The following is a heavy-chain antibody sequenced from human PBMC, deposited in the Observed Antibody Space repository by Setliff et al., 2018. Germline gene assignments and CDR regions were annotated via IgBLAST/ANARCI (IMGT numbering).Heavy chain of an antibody. V-gene: IGHV3-21*04. CDR3: ARWTARAVDY. CDR2: ISRDSLHI. Sequence: PGGSLRLSCVGSGFTFGTYTMNWIRQAPGKGLEWVSSISRDSLHIYYADSVKGRFTISRDNSKNSLYLQMSSLRAEDTAVYYCARWTARAVDYWGQGTLVTVSS. J-gene: IGHJ4*02. CDR1: GFTFGTYT. D-gene: IGHD6-6*01.